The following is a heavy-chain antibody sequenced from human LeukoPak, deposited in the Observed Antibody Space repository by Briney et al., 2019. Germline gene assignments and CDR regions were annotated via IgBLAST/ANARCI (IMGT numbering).Heavy chain of an antibody. D-gene: IGHD6-13*01. V-gene: IGHV3-21*06. CDR1: GFTFSSYT. CDR2: ISSTSTYI. J-gene: IGHJ4*02. CDR3: AGMQYSCSWAAFDY. Sequence: GGSLRLSCAASGFTFSSYTMIWVRQAPGKGLEWVSSISSTSTYIYYADSVKGRFTISRDNAKNSLYLQMNSLRAEDTAVYYCAGMQYSCSWAAFDYWGQGTLVIVSS.